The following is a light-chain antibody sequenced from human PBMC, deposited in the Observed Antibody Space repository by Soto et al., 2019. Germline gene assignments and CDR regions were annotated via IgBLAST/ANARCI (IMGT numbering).Light chain of an antibody. CDR3: SSHSSSSAYYV. V-gene: IGLV2-14*01. Sequence: QSALTQPPSASGSPGQSVTISCTGTTSDIGAYNYVSWYHQRPGKAPKLIIYEVTRRPSGVSNRFSGSKSVNTASLTISGLQAEDEADYYCSSHSSSSAYYVFGTGTKLTVL. CDR1: TSDIGAYNY. CDR2: EVT. J-gene: IGLJ1*01.